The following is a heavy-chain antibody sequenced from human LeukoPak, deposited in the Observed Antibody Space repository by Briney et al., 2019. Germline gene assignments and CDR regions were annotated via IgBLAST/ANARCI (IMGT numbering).Heavy chain of an antibody. Sequence: PGGSLRLSCAASGFTFSTYGMSWVRQAPGKGLEYVSAISSNGGSTYYANSVKGRLTISRDNSKNTLYLQMGSLRAEDMAVYYCARRGAAAGTSDYWGQGTLVTVSS. CDR1: GFTFSTYG. J-gene: IGHJ4*02. D-gene: IGHD6-13*01. CDR3: ARRGAAAGTSDY. CDR2: ISSNGGST. V-gene: IGHV3-64*01.